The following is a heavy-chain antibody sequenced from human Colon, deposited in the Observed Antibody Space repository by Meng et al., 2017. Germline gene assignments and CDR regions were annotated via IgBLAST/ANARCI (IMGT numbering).Heavy chain of an antibody. V-gene: IGHV4-61*01. J-gene: IGHJ5*02. CDR1: GGSVISNSYY. Sequence: VPLQESGPGLVSPSETLSLTCTVSGGSVISNSYYWSWIRQPPGKGLEWIGFIYYSGSTNYNPSLKSRVTISVDTSKNQFSLKVSSVTAADTAVYYCARDSGYDKNWFDPWGQGTLVTVSS. CDR3: ARDSGYDKNWFDP. CDR2: IYYSGST. D-gene: IGHD5-12*01.